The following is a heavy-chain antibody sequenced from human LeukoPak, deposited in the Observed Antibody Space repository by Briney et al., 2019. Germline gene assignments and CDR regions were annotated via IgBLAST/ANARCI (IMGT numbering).Heavy chain of an antibody. CDR1: GGSFSGYY. J-gene: IGHJ3*02. Sequence: SETLSLTCAVYGGSFSGYYWSWIRQPPGKGLEWIGEINHSGSTNYNPSLKSRVTISVDTSKNQFSLKLSSVIAADTAVYYCARDLRYFDWLLSPRGAFDIWGQGTMVTVSS. CDR3: ARDLRYFDWLLSPRGAFDI. D-gene: IGHD3-9*01. CDR2: INHSGST. V-gene: IGHV4-34*01.